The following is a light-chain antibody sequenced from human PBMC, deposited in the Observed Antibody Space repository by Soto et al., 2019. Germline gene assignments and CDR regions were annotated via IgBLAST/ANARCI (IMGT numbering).Light chain of an antibody. CDR1: QDIDTS. CDR3: QQYGSSPLT. CDR2: GAS. Sequence: DIEMTQSPSTLSASVGDTVTITCRASQDIDTSLAWFQQRPGKAPKLLIYGASSRATGIPDRFSGSGSGTDFTLTISRLEPEDFAVYYCQQYGSSPLTFGGGTKVEIK. V-gene: IGKV1-5*01. J-gene: IGKJ4*01.